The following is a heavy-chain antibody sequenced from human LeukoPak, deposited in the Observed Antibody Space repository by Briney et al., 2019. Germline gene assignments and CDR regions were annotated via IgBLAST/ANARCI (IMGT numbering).Heavy chain of an antibody. Sequence: GASVKVSCKASGYTFTSYGISWVRQAPGQGLEWMGGIIPIFGTANYAQKFQGRVTITTDESTSTAYMELSSLGSEDTAVYYCARDTGRFDAFDIWGQGTMVTVSS. CDR1: GYTFTSYG. CDR3: ARDTGRFDAFDI. D-gene: IGHD1-26*01. V-gene: IGHV1-69*05. J-gene: IGHJ3*02. CDR2: IIPIFGTA.